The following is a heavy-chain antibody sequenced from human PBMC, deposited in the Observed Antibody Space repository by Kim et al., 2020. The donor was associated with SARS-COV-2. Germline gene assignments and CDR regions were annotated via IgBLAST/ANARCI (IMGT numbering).Heavy chain of an antibody. D-gene: IGHD5-12*01. V-gene: IGHV3-23*01. Sequence: GGSLRLSCAASGFTFSSYDMAWVRQAPGKGLEYVSSIETRDGVTHYIDSVEGRFTISRDNSRNTVYLQMNGLTAEDTAVYYCTTYIDPKFDYWGQGTLVT. CDR1: GFTFSSYD. J-gene: IGHJ4*02. CDR2: IETRDGVT. CDR3: TTYIDPKFDY.